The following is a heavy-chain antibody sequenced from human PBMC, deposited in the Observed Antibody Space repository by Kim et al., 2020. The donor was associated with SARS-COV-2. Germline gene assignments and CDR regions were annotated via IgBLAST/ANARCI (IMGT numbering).Heavy chain of an antibody. V-gene: IGHV3-33*01. CDR1: GFTFSSYG. J-gene: IGHJ4*02. Sequence: GGSLRLSCAASGFTFSSYGMHWVRQAPGKGLEWVAVIWYDGSNKYYADSVKGRFTISRDNSKNTLYLQMNSLRAEDTAVYYCARTRHYYDSSGYADWGQGTLVTVSS. CDR2: IWYDGSNK. D-gene: IGHD3-22*01. CDR3: ARTRHYYDSSGYAD.